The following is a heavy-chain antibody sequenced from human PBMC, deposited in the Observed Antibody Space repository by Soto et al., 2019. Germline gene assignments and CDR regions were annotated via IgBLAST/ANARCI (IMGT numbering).Heavy chain of an antibody. CDR2: ISYDGSNK. CDR1: GFTFSSYG. V-gene: IGHV3-30*18. J-gene: IGHJ5*02. D-gene: IGHD1-26*01. CDR3: AKDRSGSYYGWFDP. Sequence: GGSLRLSCAASGFTFSSYGMHWARQAPGKGLEWVAVISYDGSNKYYADSVKGRFTISRDNSKNTLYLQMNSLRAEDTAVYYCAKDRSGSYYGWFDPWGQGTLVTVSS.